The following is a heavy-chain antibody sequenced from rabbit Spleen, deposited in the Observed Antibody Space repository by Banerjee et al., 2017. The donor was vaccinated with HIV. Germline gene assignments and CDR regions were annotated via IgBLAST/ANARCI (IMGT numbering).Heavy chain of an antibody. CDR2: INSGSSGTT. D-gene: IGHD6-1*01. CDR3: ARGGRSYSL. CDR1: GFSFSSTYW. V-gene: IGHV1S45*01. Sequence: QEQLEESGGHLVKPEGPLTLTCTASGFSFSSTYWIFWVRQAPGKGLEWIGCINSGSSGTTCSASWAKGRFTISISSSTTVTLQLNSLSAADTARYFCARGGRSYSLWGQGTLVTVS. J-gene: IGHJ3*01.